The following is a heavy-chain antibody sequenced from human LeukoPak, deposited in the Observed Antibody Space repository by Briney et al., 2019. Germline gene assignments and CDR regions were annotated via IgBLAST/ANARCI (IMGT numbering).Heavy chain of an antibody. Sequence: GGSLRLSCAASGFTFSDYYMSWIRQAPGKGLEWVSCISSSGSTVYYADSVKGRFTISRDNAKNSLYLQMNSLRAEDTAVYYCARDEGLKLAADYWGQGTLVTVSS. J-gene: IGHJ4*02. V-gene: IGHV3-11*01. CDR1: GFTFSDYY. CDR3: ARDEGLKLAADY. CDR2: ISSSGSTV.